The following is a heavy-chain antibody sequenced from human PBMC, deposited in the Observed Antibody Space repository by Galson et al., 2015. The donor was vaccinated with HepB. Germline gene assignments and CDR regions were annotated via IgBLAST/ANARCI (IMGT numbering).Heavy chain of an antibody. CDR3: ARMIYDSSGQARPWGAFDI. J-gene: IGHJ3*02. CDR2: ISAYNGNT. D-gene: IGHD3-22*01. CDR1: GYTFTSYG. V-gene: IGHV1-18*01. Sequence: SVKVSCKASGYTFTSYGISWVRQAPGRGLEWMGWISAYNGNTNYAQKLLGRVTMTTDTSTSTAYMELRSLRSDDTAVYYCARMIYDSSGQARPWGAFDIWGQGTMVTVSS.